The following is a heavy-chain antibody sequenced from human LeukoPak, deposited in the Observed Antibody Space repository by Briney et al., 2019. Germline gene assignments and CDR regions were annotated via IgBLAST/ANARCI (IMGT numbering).Heavy chain of an antibody. CDR1: GGSLSSSSYY. V-gene: IGHV4-61*02. J-gene: IGHJ6*03. CDR2: IYTSGST. D-gene: IGHD4-11*01. Sequence: PSQTLSLTCTVSGGSLSSSSYYWSWIRQPAGKGLEWIGRIYTSGSTNYNPSLKSRVTISVDTSKNQFSLKLSSVTAADTAVYYCARAPPLGVTKYYYMDVWGKGTTVTVSS. CDR3: ARAPPLGVTKYYYMDV.